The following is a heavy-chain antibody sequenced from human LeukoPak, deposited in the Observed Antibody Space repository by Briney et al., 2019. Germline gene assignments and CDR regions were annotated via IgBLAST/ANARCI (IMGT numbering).Heavy chain of an antibody. CDR2: IIPILGIA. CDR1: GGTFSSYA. V-gene: IGHV1-69*04. Sequence: ASVKVSCKASGGTFSSYAISWVRQAPGQGLEWMGRIIPILGIANYAQKFQGRVTITADKSTSTAYMELSSLRSEDTAVYYCARATVTRGASSVYYYYGMDVWGQGTTVTVSS. D-gene: IGHD4-11*01. CDR3: ARATVTRGASSVYYYYGMDV. J-gene: IGHJ6*02.